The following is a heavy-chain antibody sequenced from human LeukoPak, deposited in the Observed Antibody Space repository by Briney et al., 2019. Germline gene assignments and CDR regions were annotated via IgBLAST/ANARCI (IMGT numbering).Heavy chain of an antibody. CDR3: AKQIWNGANLYFDY. CDR1: GFTFSTYG. Sequence: GRSLRLSCAASGFTFSTYGMHWVRQAPGKGLEWVAVISYDGSNKYYADSVKGRFTISRDNSKNTLYLQMYRLRAEDTAVYYCAKQIWNGANLYFDYWGQGTLVSVSS. D-gene: IGHD1-1*01. CDR2: ISYDGSNK. J-gene: IGHJ4*02. V-gene: IGHV3-30*18.